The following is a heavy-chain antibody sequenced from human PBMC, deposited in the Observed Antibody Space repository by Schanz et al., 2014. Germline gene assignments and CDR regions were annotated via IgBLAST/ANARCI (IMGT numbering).Heavy chain of an antibody. CDR2: ISSGGTTI. CDR3: ARAGGYGGAFDI. V-gene: IGHV3-48*01. CDR1: GFSFSSYS. J-gene: IGHJ3*02. Sequence: VQLVESGGGLVQPGESLRLSCAVSGFSFSSYSMSWVRQAPGKGLEWIAYISSGGTTIYYADSVKGRFTISRDNAKSSLYLQMSSLRVEDTAVYFCARAGGYGGAFDIWGQGTVVTVSS. D-gene: IGHD4-17*01.